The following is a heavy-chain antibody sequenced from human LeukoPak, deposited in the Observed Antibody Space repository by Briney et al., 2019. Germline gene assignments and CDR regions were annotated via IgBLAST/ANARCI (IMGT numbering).Heavy chain of an antibody. D-gene: IGHD6-19*01. J-gene: IGHJ4*02. Sequence: ASVKVSCKASGYTFTSYGISWVRQAPGQGLEWMGWISAYNGNTNYAQKLQGRVTMTTDTSTSTAYMELRSLRSDDTAVYYCTSGVAGTESFDYWGQGTLVTVSS. CDR1: GYTFTSYG. V-gene: IGHV1-18*01. CDR2: ISAYNGNT. CDR3: TSGVAGTESFDY.